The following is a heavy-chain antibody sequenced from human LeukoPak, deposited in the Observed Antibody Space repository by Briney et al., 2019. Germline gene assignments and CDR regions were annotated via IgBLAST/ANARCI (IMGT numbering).Heavy chain of an antibody. Sequence: PGGSLRLSCAASGFTFGSYGMHWVRQAPGKGLEWVAFIRYDGSNKYYADSVKGRFTISRDNSKNTLYLQMNSLRAEDTAVYYCARVVPPTDYGSGSYFWDPYYFDYWGQGTLVTVSS. CDR1: GFTFGSYG. D-gene: IGHD3-10*01. CDR2: IRYDGSNK. J-gene: IGHJ4*02. V-gene: IGHV3-30*02. CDR3: ARVVPPTDYGSGSYFWDPYYFDY.